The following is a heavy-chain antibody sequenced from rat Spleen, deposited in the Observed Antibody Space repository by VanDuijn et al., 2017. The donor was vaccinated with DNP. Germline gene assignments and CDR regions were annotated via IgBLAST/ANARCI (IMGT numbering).Heavy chain of an antibody. CDR2: IKAKSNNYAT. CDR3: ALNWAPESY. Sequence: EVQVLESGGGLVQPGNSLKLSCATSGFTFSTAWMYWYRQFPEKRLEWVTRIKAKSNNYATDYTESVKGRFTISSDDSKSSIYLQMNNLKEEDTAIYYCALNWAPESYWGQGVMVTVSS. D-gene: IGHD5-1*01. CDR1: GFTFSTAW. V-gene: IGHV6-6*01. J-gene: IGHJ2*01.